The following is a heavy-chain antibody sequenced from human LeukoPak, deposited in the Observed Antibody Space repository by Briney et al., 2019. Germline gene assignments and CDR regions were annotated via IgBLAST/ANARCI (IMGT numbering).Heavy chain of an antibody. CDR2: ISAGSSYK. Sequence: GGSLRLSCTASTFTFSDYDMGWVRQAPGKGLEWDSSISAGSSYKFSADSVQGRFTISRDDAKNSLYLQMNNLRVEDTAVYYCAKGTTGMAPRGYFDDWGQGTLVTVSS. CDR1: TFTFSDYD. CDR3: AKGTTGMAPRGYFDD. J-gene: IGHJ4*02. D-gene: IGHD5-18*01. V-gene: IGHV3-11*05.